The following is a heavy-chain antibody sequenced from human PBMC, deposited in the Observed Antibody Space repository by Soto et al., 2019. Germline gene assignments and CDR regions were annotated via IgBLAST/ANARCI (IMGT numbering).Heavy chain of an antibody. V-gene: IGHV3-74*01. D-gene: IGHD5-12*01. CDR2: INSDGSST. CDR3: ARDPYDASRSQYYSGMDV. J-gene: IGHJ6*02. CDR1: GFTFSNYW. Sequence: EVQLVGSGGGLLQPGRSLRLSCAASGFTFSNYWMHWVRQVPGKGLVWVSRINSDGSSTSYTDSVRGRFSISRDNAKNTLYLQMNSLRAEDTAVYYCARDPYDASRSQYYSGMDVWGQGTTVTVSS.